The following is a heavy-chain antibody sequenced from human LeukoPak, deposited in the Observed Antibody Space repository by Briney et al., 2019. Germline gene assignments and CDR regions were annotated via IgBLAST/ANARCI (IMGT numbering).Heavy chain of an antibody. CDR3: AKSSYYDSSGYYREYYFDY. V-gene: IGHV3-23*01. CDR2: ITGSAGST. D-gene: IGHD3-22*01. Sequence: GGSLRLSCAASGFTFSYCSMSWVRQAPGKGLEWVSGITGSAGSTHYADSVKGRFTISRDNTKNTLYLQMNSLRAEDTAIYYCAKSSYYDSSGYYREYYFDYWGQGTLVTVSS. CDR1: GFTFSYCS. J-gene: IGHJ4*02.